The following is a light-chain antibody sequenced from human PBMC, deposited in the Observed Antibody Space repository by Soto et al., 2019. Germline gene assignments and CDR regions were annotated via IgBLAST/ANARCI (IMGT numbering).Light chain of an antibody. J-gene: IGKJ1*01. CDR3: QQYGSSPPWT. V-gene: IGKV3-20*01. CDR1: QSVSSSY. Sequence: MVLTQSPGPLSLSPGERATLSCRASQSVSSSYLAWYQQKPGQAPTLLIDGASSRATGIPDRFSGSGSGTDFTLTISRLEPEDFAVYYCQQYGSSPPWTFGQGTKVDIK. CDR2: GAS.